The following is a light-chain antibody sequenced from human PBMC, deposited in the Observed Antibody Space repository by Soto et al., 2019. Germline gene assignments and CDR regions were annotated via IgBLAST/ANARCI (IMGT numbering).Light chain of an antibody. CDR1: QILLHRNGNIY. CDR2: LVS. CDR3: MQAIQAPRT. V-gene: IGKV2-28*01. J-gene: IGKJ1*01. Sequence: DIVLTQSPLSLPVTPGEPASISCRSSQILLHRNGNIYLDWYRQKPVQSPQLLIYLVSIRASVVPDRFSGSGSGTDFTLQITRGEAEDVGVYYCMQAIQAPRTFGLGTKVEIK.